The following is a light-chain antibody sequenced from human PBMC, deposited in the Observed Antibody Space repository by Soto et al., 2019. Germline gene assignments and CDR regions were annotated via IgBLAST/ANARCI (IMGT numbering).Light chain of an antibody. V-gene: IGKV3-11*01. J-gene: IGKJ5*01. CDR2: DAS. CDR1: QSVSTY. Sequence: EIVLTQSPATLSLSPGERATLSCRASQSVSTYLAWYQQKPGQAPRLLIYDASNWATGIPARFSGSGSGTDFTLTISSLEPEDFAVYYCQQGYNWPITFGQGTRLEIK. CDR3: QQGYNWPIT.